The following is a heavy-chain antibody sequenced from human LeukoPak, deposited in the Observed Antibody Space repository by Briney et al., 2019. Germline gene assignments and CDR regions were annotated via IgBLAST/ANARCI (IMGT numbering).Heavy chain of an antibody. J-gene: IGHJ3*02. D-gene: IGHD3-16*01. CDR1: GGSISSGSYY. Sequence: SQTLSLTCTVSGGSISSGSYYWSWIRQPAGKGLEWIGRIYTSGSTNYNPSLKSRVTISVDTSKNQFSLKLSSVTAADTAVYYCARGEAPGLGASDIWGQGTMVTVSS. CDR3: ARGEAPGLGASDI. CDR2: IYTSGST. V-gene: IGHV4-61*02.